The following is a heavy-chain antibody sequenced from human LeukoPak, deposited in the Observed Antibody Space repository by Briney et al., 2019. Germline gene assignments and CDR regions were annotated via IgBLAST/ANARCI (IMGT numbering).Heavy chain of an antibody. Sequence: GGSLRLSCAASGFTFSDYSMNWVRQAPGKGLEWVSSISSSSSCIYRADSVKGRFTISRDNAKNSLYLQMNSLRAEDTAVYYCARGARSKSGGKQAEYFDYWGQGTLVTVSS. CDR1: GFTFSDYS. D-gene: IGHD3-10*01. CDR3: ARGARSKSGGKQAEYFDY. V-gene: IGHV3-21*01. J-gene: IGHJ4*02. CDR2: ISSSSSCI.